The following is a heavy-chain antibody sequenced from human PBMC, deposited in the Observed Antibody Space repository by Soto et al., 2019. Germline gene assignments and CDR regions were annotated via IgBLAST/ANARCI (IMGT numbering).Heavy chain of an antibody. CDR1: GYTFTSYG. V-gene: IGHV1-18*04. J-gene: IGHJ4*02. CDR3: ARHPGARGYDPATAGDY. CDR2: ISAYNGNT. Sequence: ASVKVSCKASGYTFTSYGISWVRQAPGQGLEWMGWISAYNGNTNYAQKLQGRVTMTTDTSTSTAYMELRSLRSDDTAVYYCARHPGARGYDPATAGDYWGQGTLVTSPQ. D-gene: IGHD3-16*01.